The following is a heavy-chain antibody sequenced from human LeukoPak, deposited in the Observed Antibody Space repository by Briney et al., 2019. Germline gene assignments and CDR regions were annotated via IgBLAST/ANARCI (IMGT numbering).Heavy chain of an antibody. D-gene: IGHD3-22*01. J-gene: IGHJ4*02. CDR1: GFTFSTNI. Sequence: GGSLRLSCAASGFTFSTNIMNWVRQAPGKGLEWVSSISSGSNYIYYADSVKGRFTISRDNTKNSLYLQMNSLRAEDTAVYYCARDLGGYSEFDYWGQGTPVTVSS. V-gene: IGHV3-21*04. CDR2: ISSGSNYI. CDR3: ARDLGGYSEFDY.